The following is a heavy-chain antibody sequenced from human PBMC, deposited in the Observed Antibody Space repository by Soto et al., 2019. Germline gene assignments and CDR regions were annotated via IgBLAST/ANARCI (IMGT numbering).Heavy chain of an antibody. CDR2: ISGSGGST. Sequence: GGSLRLSCAASGFTFSSYAMSWVRQAPGKGLEWVSAISGSGGSTYYADSVKGRFTISRDNSKNTLYLQMNSLRAEDTAVYYCAKDDYDFWSGYYDNWFDPWGQGTLVTVSS. CDR3: AKDDYDFWSGYYDNWFDP. D-gene: IGHD3-3*01. V-gene: IGHV3-23*01. J-gene: IGHJ5*02. CDR1: GFTFSSYA.